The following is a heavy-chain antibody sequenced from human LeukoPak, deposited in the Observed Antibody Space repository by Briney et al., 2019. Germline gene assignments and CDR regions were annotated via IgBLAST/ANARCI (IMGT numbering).Heavy chain of an antibody. CDR2: INHSGST. J-gene: IGHJ2*01. V-gene: IGHV4-34*01. Sequence: SETLSLTCAVYGGSFSGYYWSWIRQPPGKGLEWIGEINHSGSTNYNPSLKSRVTISVDTSKNQFSLKLSSVTAADTAVYYCARGPYSSGWYINFWYFDLWGRGTLVTVSS. CDR1: GGSFSGYY. D-gene: IGHD6-19*01. CDR3: ARGPYSSGWYINFWYFDL.